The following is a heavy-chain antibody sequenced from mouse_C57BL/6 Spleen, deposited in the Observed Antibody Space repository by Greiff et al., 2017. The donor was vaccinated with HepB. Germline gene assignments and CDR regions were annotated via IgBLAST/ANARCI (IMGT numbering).Heavy chain of an antibody. Sequence: QVQLQQPGAELVKPGASVKMSCKASGYTFTSYWITWVKQRPGQGLEWIGDIYPGSGSTNYNDKFKSKATLTVDTSSSTAYMQRSSLTAEDSAVYYCARGVLLRRLGWYFDVWGTGTTVTVSS. CDR1: GYTFTSYW. CDR3: ARGVLLRRLGWYFDV. J-gene: IGHJ1*03. CDR2: IYPGSGST. V-gene: IGHV1-55*01. D-gene: IGHD1-1*01.